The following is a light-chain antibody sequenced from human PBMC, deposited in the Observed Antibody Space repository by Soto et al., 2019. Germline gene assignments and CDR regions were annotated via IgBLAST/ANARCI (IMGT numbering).Light chain of an antibody. Sequence: QSALTQPASVSGSPGQSITISCTGTSSDVGGYNYVSWYQQHPGKAPKLMIYEVSNRPSGVSNRFSGSKSGNTASLTISGRQAEDEADYYCSSYTSSSPLVFGGGTTLTVL. J-gene: IGLJ2*01. CDR1: SSDVGGYNY. CDR2: EVS. CDR3: SSYTSSSPLV. V-gene: IGLV2-14*01.